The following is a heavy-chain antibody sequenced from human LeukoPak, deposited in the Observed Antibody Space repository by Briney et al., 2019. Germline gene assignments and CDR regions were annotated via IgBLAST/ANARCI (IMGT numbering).Heavy chain of an antibody. D-gene: IGHD6-13*01. CDR2: INPNSGGT. Sequence: ASVQVSCKPSGYTFTDYYMHWVRQAPGQGLKWMGWINPNSGGTNYAQQFQGRVTMTRDTSISTAYMELSNLRSDDTAVYYCARGIAAAGGRWFDPWGQGTLVTVSS. V-gene: IGHV1-2*02. CDR3: ARGIAAAGGRWFDP. J-gene: IGHJ5*02. CDR1: GYTFTDYY.